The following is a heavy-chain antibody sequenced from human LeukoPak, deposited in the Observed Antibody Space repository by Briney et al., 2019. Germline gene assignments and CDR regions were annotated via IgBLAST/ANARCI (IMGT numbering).Heavy chain of an antibody. CDR2: INPNGGGT. J-gene: IGHJ4*02. D-gene: IGHD3-10*01. CDR1: GYPFISYY. V-gene: IGHV1-46*01. Sequence: ASVKVSCKASGYPFISYYILWVRQAPGQGLEWMGMINPNGGGTSYGQKFQGRVTMTTDTSTSTVYMELSSLTSEDTAVYSCARGNGFWAPLSYWGQGTLVTVSS. CDR3: ARGNGFWAPLSY.